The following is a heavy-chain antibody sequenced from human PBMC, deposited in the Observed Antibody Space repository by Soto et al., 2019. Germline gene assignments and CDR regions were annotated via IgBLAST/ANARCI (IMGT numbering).Heavy chain of an antibody. J-gene: IGHJ5*02. V-gene: IGHV5-51*01. Sequence: EVQLVQSGAEVKKPGESLKISCETSGYNFNNFWIGWVRQVPGRGLEWVGIIYPVDSDSKYSPSLQGQVTLSVDKSISTAYLQWSSLRASDSGMYYCAIQFRGANGHLVWFDTWGQGTLVTVSS. CDR3: AIQFRGANGHLVWFDT. CDR1: GYNFNNFW. D-gene: IGHD2-8*01. CDR2: IYPVDSDS.